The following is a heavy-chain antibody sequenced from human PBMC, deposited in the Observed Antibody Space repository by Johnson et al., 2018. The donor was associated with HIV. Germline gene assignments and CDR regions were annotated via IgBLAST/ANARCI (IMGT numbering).Heavy chain of an antibody. J-gene: IGHJ3*02. Sequence: QVQLVESGGGVVQPGRSLRLSCAASGFTFSSYAMHWVRQAPGKGLEWVAVISYDGSNKYYADSLKGRFTISRDNSKNTLYLQMNSLRAEDTAVYYCAKDPGGGSYPNDAFDIWGQVTMVTVSS. D-gene: IGHD1-26*01. CDR3: AKDPGGGSYPNDAFDI. CDR1: GFTFSSYA. V-gene: IGHV3-30*04. CDR2: ISYDGSNK.